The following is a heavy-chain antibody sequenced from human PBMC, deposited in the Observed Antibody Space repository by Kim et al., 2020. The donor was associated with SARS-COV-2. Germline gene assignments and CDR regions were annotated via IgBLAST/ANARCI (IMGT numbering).Heavy chain of an antibody. D-gene: IGHD3-10*01. CDR2: IYYSGST. J-gene: IGHJ4*02. Sequence: SETLSLTCTVSGGSISSSSYYWGWIRQPPGKGLEWIGSIYYSGSTYYNPSLKSRVTISVDTSKNQFSLKLSSVTAADTAVYYCASQDESPWNTGRGYYWGQGTLVTVSS. CDR1: GGSISSSSYY. V-gene: IGHV4-39*01. CDR3: ASQDESPWNTGRGYY.